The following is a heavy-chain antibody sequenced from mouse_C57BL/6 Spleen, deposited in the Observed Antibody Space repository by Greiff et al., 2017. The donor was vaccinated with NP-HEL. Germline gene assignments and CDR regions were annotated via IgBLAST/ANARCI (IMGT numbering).Heavy chain of an antibody. D-gene: IGHD1-1*01. Sequence: EVKLMESGGGLVKPGGSLKLSCAASGFTFSDYGMHWVRQAPEKGLEWVAYISSGSSTIYYADTVKGRFTISRDNAKNTLFLQMTSLRSEDTAMYYCARPGTTVVANAMDYWGQGTSVTVSS. J-gene: IGHJ4*01. CDR1: GFTFSDYG. CDR3: ARPGTTVVANAMDY. V-gene: IGHV5-17*01. CDR2: ISSGSSTI.